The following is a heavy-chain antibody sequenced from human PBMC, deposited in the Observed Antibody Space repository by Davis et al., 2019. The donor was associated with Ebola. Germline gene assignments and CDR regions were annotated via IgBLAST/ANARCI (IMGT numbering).Heavy chain of an antibody. V-gene: IGHV1-18*01. J-gene: IGHJ5*02. Sequence: AASVQVSCNASGYTFTSYGISWVRQAPGQGLEWMGWLSAYNGNTKYAQKLQGRVTITADKSTRTAYLELSSLRSEDTAVYYYARDFQGPMDWFDPWGQGTLVTVSS. CDR3: ARDFQGPMDWFDP. CDR2: LSAYNGNT. CDR1: GYTFTSYG. D-gene: IGHD2/OR15-2a*01.